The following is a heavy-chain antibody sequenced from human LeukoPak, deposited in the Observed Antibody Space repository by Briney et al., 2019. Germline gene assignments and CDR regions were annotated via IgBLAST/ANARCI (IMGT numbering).Heavy chain of an antibody. V-gene: IGHV4-31*03. CDR1: GGSISSGGYY. J-gene: IGHJ4*02. D-gene: IGHD6-19*01. Sequence: KASETLSLTCTVSGGSISSGGYYWSWIRQHPGKGLEWIGYIYYSGSTYYNPSLKSRVTISVDTSKNQFSLKLSSVTAADTAVYYCARSSGWSTPKFDYWGQGTLVTVSS. CDR2: IYYSGST. CDR3: ARSSGWSTPKFDY.